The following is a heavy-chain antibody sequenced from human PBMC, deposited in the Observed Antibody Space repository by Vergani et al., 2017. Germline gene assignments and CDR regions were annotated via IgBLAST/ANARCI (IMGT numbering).Heavy chain of an antibody. J-gene: IGHJ6*02. CDR1: GGSLSSFS. V-gene: IGHV1-69*08. Sequence: QVQLLQSGAEVTKPGSSVKVSCKTVGGSLSSFSITWVRQAPGQGLEWMGRITPLLGTADYAPNFRDRVSITIDKSTSTAYLELANLRSEDTAIYYCARGPMRALDVWGLGTTVTVSS. D-gene: IGHD2-2*01. CDR3: ARGPMRALDV. CDR2: ITPLLGTA.